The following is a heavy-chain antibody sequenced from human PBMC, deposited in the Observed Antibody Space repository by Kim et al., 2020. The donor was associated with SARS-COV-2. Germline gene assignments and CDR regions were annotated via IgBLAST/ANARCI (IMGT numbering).Heavy chain of an antibody. J-gene: IGHJ4*02. CDR2: IKSKTDGGTT. CDR3: TTYRPLLGYCSGGSCYSDY. V-gene: IGHV3-15*01. D-gene: IGHD2-15*01. Sequence: GGSLRLSCAASGFTFSNAWMSWVRQAPGKGLEWVGRIKSKTDGGTTDYAAPVKGRFTISRDDSKNTLYLQMNSLKTEDTAVYYCTTYRPLLGYCSGGSCYSDYWGQGTLVTVSS. CDR1: GFTFSNAW.